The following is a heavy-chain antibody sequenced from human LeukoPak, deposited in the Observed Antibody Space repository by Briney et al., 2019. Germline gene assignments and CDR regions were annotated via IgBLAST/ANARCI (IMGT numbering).Heavy chain of an antibody. J-gene: IGHJ6*03. CDR1: GYTFTGYY. Sequence: AAVKVSCKASGYTFTGYYMHWVRQAPGQGLEWMGWINPNSGGTNYAQKFQGRVTMTRDTSISTAYMELSRLRSDDTGVYYCARDTDMAFYYMDVWGKGTTVTVSS. D-gene: IGHD5-18*01. V-gene: IGHV1-2*02. CDR3: ARDTDMAFYYMDV. CDR2: INPNSGGT.